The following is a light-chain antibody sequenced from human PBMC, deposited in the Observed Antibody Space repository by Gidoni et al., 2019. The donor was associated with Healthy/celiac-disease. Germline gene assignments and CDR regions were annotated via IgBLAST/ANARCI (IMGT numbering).Light chain of an antibody. J-gene: IGLJ3*02. CDR1: SGHSSYA. CDR3: QTWGTGIRV. CDR2: LKSDGSH. Sequence: QLVLTQSPSASASLGASVKLTCTLSSGHSSYAIAWHQQQPDKGPRYLMKLKSDGSHNKGDGIPDRFSGSSSGAERYLTISSLQSEDEADYYCQTWGTGIRVFGGGTKLTVL. V-gene: IGLV4-69*01.